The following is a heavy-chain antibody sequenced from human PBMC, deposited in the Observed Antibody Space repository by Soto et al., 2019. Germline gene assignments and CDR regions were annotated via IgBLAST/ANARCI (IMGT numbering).Heavy chain of an antibody. J-gene: IGHJ4*02. CDR2: VYHSGTT. D-gene: IGHD5-12*01. CDR3: AVPGRGDFDY. CDR1: GGSISSYY. V-gene: IGHV4-4*02. Sequence: SETLSLTCPVSGGSISSYYWSWVRQPPGKGLEWIGEVYHSGTTNCNPSLTSRVTISIDKSKNQFSLTLTSMTAADTALYYCAVPGRGDFDYWSQGTLVTVSS.